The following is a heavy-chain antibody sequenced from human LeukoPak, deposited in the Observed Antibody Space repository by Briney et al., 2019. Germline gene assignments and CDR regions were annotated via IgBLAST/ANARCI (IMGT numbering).Heavy chain of an antibody. J-gene: IGHJ3*02. D-gene: IGHD3-10*01. Sequence: PSETLSLTCDVYDESFSGYYCSWIRQPPRKGLEWIGEIDHSGSTNYNPSLQSRVTISVDTSKNQFSLKVSSVSAADTAVYYCARGNRPYGEHEAFDIWGHGTTVTVSP. CDR1: DESFSGYY. V-gene: IGHV4-34*01. CDR3: ARGNRPYGEHEAFDI. CDR2: IDHSGST.